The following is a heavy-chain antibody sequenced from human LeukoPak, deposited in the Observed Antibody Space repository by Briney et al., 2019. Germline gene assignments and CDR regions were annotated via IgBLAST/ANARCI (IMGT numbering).Heavy chain of an antibody. V-gene: IGHV4-59*08. D-gene: IGHD5-18*01. CDR1: GGSIGTYY. CDR2: IYVTGT. J-gene: IGHJ6*03. Sequence: SETLSLTCTVSGGSIGTYYWSWVRQSPGTGLEWIGYIYVTGTRYNPYLQSRVTISVDRSRNQFFLKMTSVTAADTAVYYCARHIGGAMEDMDVWGRGTKVTVSS. CDR3: ARHIGGAMEDMDV.